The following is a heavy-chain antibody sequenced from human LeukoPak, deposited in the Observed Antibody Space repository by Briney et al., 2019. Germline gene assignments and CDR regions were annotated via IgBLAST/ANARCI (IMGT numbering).Heavy chain of an antibody. Sequence: GGSLRLSCAASGFTFSSYAMSWVRQAPGKGLEWVSAISGSGGSTYYADSVKGRFTLSRDYPKNTPYLQMNSLRAEDTAVYFCAKYSGSYYYPPNWDSWGQGTLVTVSS. CDR1: GFTFSSYA. D-gene: IGHD1-26*01. V-gene: IGHV3-23*01. CDR3: AKYSGSYYYPPNWDS. J-gene: IGHJ4*02. CDR2: ISGSGGST.